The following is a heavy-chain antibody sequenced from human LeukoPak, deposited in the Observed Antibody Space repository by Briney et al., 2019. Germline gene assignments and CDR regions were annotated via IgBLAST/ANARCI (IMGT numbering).Heavy chain of an antibody. D-gene: IGHD3-22*01. V-gene: IGHV5-51*01. CDR3: ARRWGNYYDSSGPFDP. CDR1: GYRFTSYW. CDR2: IYPGESDT. Sequence: GESLKISCKGSGYRFTSYWIGWVRQMPGKGLERMGIIYPGESDTRYSPSFQGQVTISADKSISTAYLQWNSLKASDTAMYYCARRWGNYYDSSGPFDPWGQGTLVTVSS. J-gene: IGHJ5*02.